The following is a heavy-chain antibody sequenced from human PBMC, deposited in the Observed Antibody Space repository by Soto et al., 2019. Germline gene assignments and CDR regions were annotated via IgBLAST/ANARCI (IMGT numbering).Heavy chain of an antibody. CDR1: GGSFSGYY. V-gene: IGHV4-34*01. J-gene: IGHJ4*02. CDR3: ASEAAAGGDY. CDR2: INHSGST. Sequence: SETLSLTCAVYGGSFSGYYWSWIRQPPGKGLEWIGEINHSGSTNYNPSLKSRVTISVDTSKNQFSLKLSSVTAADTAVYYCASEAAAGGDYWGQGTLVTVSS. D-gene: IGHD6-13*01.